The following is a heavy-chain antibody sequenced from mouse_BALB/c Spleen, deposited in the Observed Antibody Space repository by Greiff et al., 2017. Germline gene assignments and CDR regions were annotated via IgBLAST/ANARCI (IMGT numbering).Heavy chain of an antibody. J-gene: IGHJ3*01. D-gene: IGHD3-1*01. Sequence: EVQLVESGGGLVKPGGSLKLSCAASGFTFSDYYMYWVRQTPEKRLEWVATISDGGSYTYYPDSVKGRFTISRDNAKNNLYLQMSSLKSEDTAMYYCARGGLSAWFAYWGQGTLVTVSA. CDR3: ARGGLSAWFAY. V-gene: IGHV5-4*02. CDR2: ISDGGSYT. CDR1: GFTFSDYY.